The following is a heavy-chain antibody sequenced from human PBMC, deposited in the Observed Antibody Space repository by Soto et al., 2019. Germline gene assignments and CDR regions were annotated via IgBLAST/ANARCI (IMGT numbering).Heavy chain of an antibody. Sequence: FKRLSNVAADFSSGNYGLHRVRQAPGEVLGLVSFISYDANNKYYADSTKDRFTTSRDGSKNTVSLKMNSLRADDTAVYYCAKDFSPRVTLPDGMDVWGQGTTVTVSS. CDR2: ISYDANNK. CDR3: AKDFSPRVTLPDGMDV. V-gene: IGHV3-30*18. CDR1: DFSSGNYG. D-gene: IGHD3-10*01. J-gene: IGHJ6*02.